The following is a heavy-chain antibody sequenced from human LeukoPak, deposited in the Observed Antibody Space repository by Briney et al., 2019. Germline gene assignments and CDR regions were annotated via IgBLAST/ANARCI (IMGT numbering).Heavy chain of an antibody. D-gene: IGHD1-1*01. CDR2: ISGSGGST. J-gene: IGHJ3*02. V-gene: IGHV3-23*01. Sequence: PGGSLRLSCAASGFTFSSYAMSWVRQAPGKGLEWVSAISGSGGSTYYADSVKGRFTISRDNSKNTLYLQMNSLRAEDTAVYYCAKDWDNWNDVGDAFDIWGQGTMVTVSS. CDR3: AKDWDNWNDVGDAFDI. CDR1: GFTFSSYA.